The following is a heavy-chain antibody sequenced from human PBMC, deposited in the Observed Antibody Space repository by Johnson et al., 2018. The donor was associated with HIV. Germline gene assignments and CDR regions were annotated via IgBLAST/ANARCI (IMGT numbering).Heavy chain of an antibody. D-gene: IGHD1-26*01. CDR2: ISYDGSNK. CDR1: GFTFSSYA. Sequence: QVQLVESGGGVVQPGRSLRLSCAASGFTFSSYAMHWVRQAPGKGLEWVAVISYDGSNKYYADSVKGRFTISRDNSKNTLYLQMNSLRAEDTAVYYCARYSGSYLPDAFDIWGQGTMVTVSS. CDR3: ARYSGSYLPDAFDI. V-gene: IGHV3-30*04. J-gene: IGHJ3*02.